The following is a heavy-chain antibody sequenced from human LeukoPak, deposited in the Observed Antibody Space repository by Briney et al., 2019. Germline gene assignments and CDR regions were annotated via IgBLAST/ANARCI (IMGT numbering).Heavy chain of an antibody. D-gene: IGHD6-13*01. CDR1: GYTFTSYG. V-gene: IGHV1-18*01. CDR3: AISIAAAGIADY. Sequence: ASVKVSCKASGYTFTSYGISWVRQAPGQGLEWMGWISPYNGNTNYAQKLQGRVTMTTDTSTSTAYMELRSLRSDDTAVYYCAISIAAAGIADYWGQGTLVTVSS. CDR2: ISPYNGNT. J-gene: IGHJ4*02.